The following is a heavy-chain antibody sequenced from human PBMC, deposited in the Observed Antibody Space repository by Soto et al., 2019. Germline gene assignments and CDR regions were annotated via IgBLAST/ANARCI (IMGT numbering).Heavy chain of an antibody. J-gene: IGHJ4*02. Sequence: EVQLVESGGALVQPGGTLRLSCEASGITFSSFWMTWVRQAPGKGLEWVANINAYGTLRYSAGSVEGRFPISRDNPKNSLYLQLNSLGAEDTAVYYCARWLSGSFMDWGQGTLVTVSS. CDR1: GITFSSFW. D-gene: IGHD1-26*01. CDR3: ARWLSGSFMD. V-gene: IGHV3-7*03. CDR2: INAYGTLR.